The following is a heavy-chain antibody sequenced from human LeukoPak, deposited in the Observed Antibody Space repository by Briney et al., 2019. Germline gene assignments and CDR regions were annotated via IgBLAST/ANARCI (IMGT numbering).Heavy chain of an antibody. CDR2: IYYSGST. Sequence: LRLSCAASGFTFSSYAMSWIRQPPGKGLEWIGYIYYSGSTYYNPSLKSRVTISVDTSKNQFSLKLSSVTAADTAVYYCARATVTTYEYWGQGTLVTVSS. V-gene: IGHV4-30-4*08. CDR1: GFTFSSYA. D-gene: IGHD4-17*01. CDR3: ARATVTTYEY. J-gene: IGHJ4*02.